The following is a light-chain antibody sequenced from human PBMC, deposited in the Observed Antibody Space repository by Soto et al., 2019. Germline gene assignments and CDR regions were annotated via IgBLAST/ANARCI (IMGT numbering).Light chain of an antibody. CDR3: QQYYSYIT. Sequence: AIRMTQSPSSLSASTGDRVTITCRASQGISSYLAWYQQKPGKAPKLLFYAASTLQSGVPSRFSGSGSGTDFTLTISCLQSEDFATYYCQQYYSYITFGQGTRLEIK. CDR1: QGISSY. V-gene: IGKV1-8*01. CDR2: AAS. J-gene: IGKJ5*01.